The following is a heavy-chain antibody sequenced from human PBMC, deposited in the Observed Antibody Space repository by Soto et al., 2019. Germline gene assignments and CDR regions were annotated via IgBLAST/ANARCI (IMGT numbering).Heavy chain of an antibody. CDR2: ISGSGGST. D-gene: IGHD1-1*01. CDR1: GFTFSSYA. V-gene: IGHV3-23*01. Sequence: GGSLSLSCAASGFTFSSYAMSWVRQAPGKGLEWVSAISGSGGSTYYADSVKGRFTISRDNSKNTLYLQMNSLRAEDTAVYYCAKTGTPTPFGSYYMDVWGKGTTVTVSS. J-gene: IGHJ6*03. CDR3: AKTGTPTPFGSYYMDV.